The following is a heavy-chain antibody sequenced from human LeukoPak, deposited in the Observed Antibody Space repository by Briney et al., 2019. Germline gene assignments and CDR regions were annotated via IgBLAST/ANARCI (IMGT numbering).Heavy chain of an antibody. Sequence: PSETLSLTCTVSGGSISSGDYYWSWIRQPPGKGLEWIGEINHSGSTNYNPSLKSRVAISVDTSKNQFSLKLSSVTAADTAVYYCARGKGFDYWGQGTLVTVSS. V-gene: IGHV4-39*07. CDR3: ARGKGFDY. J-gene: IGHJ4*02. CDR1: GGSISSGDYY. CDR2: INHSGST. D-gene: IGHD3-10*01.